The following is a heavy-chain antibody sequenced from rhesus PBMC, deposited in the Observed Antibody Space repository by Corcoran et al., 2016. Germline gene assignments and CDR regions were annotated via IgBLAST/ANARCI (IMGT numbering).Heavy chain of an antibody. J-gene: IGHJ4*01. Sequence: EVQLVESGGGLVQPGGSLRLSCAASGFAFNDYYMTWVRQAPGKGLEWVSSISSTINYIYYAPSVQCRFTISRDNAKNSLSLQMHSLKTEDAAMYYCTRASRHYATGTYYYYFDYWGQGVLVTVSS. V-gene: IGHV3S16*01. D-gene: IGHD3-16*01. CDR1: GFAFNDYY. CDR2: ISSTINYI. CDR3: TRASRHYATGTYYYYFDY.